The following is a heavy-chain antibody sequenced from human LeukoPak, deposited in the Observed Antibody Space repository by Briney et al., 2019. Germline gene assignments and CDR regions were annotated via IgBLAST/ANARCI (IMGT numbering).Heavy chain of an antibody. D-gene: IGHD3-22*01. CDR1: GFTFSSYW. V-gene: IGHV3-74*01. Sequence: PGGSLRLSCAASGFTFSSYWMHWVRQAPGKGLVWVPRIKSDGSTNYADSVKGRFTISRDNAKNTVSLQMNRLRAEDTGVYYCARAPSEIGGYYPEYFRHWGQGTLVTVSS. J-gene: IGHJ1*01. CDR2: IKSDGST. CDR3: ARAPSEIGGYYPEYFRH.